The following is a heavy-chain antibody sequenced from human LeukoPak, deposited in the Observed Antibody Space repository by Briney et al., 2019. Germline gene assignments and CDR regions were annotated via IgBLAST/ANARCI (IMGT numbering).Heavy chain of an antibody. CDR1: GFTFSSYS. CDR2: ISSSSSYI. D-gene: IGHD3-10*01. CDR3: AKDLYYGSGSYYSGYYYGMDV. V-gene: IGHV3-21*01. Sequence: PGGSLRLSCAASGFTFSSYSMNWVRQAPGKGLEWVSSISSSSSYIYYADSVKGRFTISRDNAKNSLYLQMNSLRAEDTAVYYCAKDLYYGSGSYYSGYYYGMDVWGKGTTVTVSS. J-gene: IGHJ6*04.